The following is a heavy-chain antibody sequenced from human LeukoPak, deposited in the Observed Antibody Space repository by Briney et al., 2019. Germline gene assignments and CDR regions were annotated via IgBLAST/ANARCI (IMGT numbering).Heavy chain of an antibody. CDR2: IYYSGST. Sequence: SETLSLTCTVSGGSISSGGYYWSWIRQHPGKGLEWIGYIYYSGSTYYNPSLKSRVTISVDTSKNQFTLKPSSVTAADTAVYYCAGLYSSGWYEEGHWFDPWGQGTLVTVSS. V-gene: IGHV4-31*03. J-gene: IGHJ5*02. CDR3: AGLYSSGWYEEGHWFDP. CDR1: GGSISSGGYY. D-gene: IGHD6-19*01.